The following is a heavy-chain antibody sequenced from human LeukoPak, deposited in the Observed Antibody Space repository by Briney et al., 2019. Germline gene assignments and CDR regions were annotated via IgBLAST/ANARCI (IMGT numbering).Heavy chain of an antibody. CDR3: ARDPNGNYVGAFDFQP. Sequence: PGGSLGLSCAASGFTFATYAMTWVRQAPGKGLEWVSSMTSGGRDIYYADSVKGRFTISRDNYKNTLYLQMNSLRAEDTAVYYCARDPNGNYVGAFDFQPWGQGTLVTVSS. V-gene: IGHV3-23*01. D-gene: IGHD4-17*01. CDR2: MTSGGRDI. CDR1: GFTFATYA. J-gene: IGHJ1*01.